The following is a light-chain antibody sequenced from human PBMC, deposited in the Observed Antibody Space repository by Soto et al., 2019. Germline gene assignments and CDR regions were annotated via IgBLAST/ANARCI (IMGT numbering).Light chain of an antibody. J-gene: IGKJ3*01. CDR3: QGYHRALLT. V-gene: IGKV1-27*01. Sequence: DIQMTQSPSSLSASVGDRVTMTCRASQDIRNYVAWYQQKPGEVPKLLIYAASTLQSGVPARFSGGGFGTDFTLPITSLRPEDLATYYWQGYHRALLTFGPGTKVDLK. CDR2: AAS. CDR1: QDIRNY.